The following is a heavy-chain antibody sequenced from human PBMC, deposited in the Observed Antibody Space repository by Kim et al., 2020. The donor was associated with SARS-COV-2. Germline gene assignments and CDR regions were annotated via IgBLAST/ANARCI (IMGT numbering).Heavy chain of an antibody. Sequence: GGSLRLSCAASGFTFSSYGMHWVRQAPGKGLEWVAVIWYDGSNKYYADSVKGRFTISRDNSKNTLYLQMNSLRAEDTAVYYCARDLDTAMVYYYYGMDVWGQATTVTVSS. D-gene: IGHD5-18*01. CDR2: IWYDGSNK. V-gene: IGHV3-33*01. CDR1: GFTFSSYG. CDR3: ARDLDTAMVYYYYGMDV. J-gene: IGHJ6*02.